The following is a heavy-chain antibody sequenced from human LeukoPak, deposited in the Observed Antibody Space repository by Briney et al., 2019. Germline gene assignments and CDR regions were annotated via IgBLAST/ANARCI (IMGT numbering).Heavy chain of an antibody. V-gene: IGHV1-2*02. CDR2: INPNSGGT. CDR3: ARVMGSSGWYLDDAFDI. Sequence: ASVKVSCXASGYTFTGYYMHWVRQAPGQGLEWMGWINPNSGGTNYAQKFQGRVTMTRDTSISTAYMELSRLRSDDTAVYYCARVMGSSGWYLDDAFDIWGQGTMVTVSS. D-gene: IGHD6-19*01. J-gene: IGHJ3*02. CDR1: GYTFTGYY.